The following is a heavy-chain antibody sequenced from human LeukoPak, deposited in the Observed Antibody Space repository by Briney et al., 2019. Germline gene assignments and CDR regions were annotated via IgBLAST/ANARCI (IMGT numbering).Heavy chain of an antibody. V-gene: IGHV1-69*04. Sequence: GSSVTVSCKASGGTFSSYAISWVRQAPGQGPEWMGRIIPILCIANYAQKFQGRGTITADKSPSTPYMELRSLRSDDTAVYYCARSAVLRYFDWLPTGHWFDPWGQGTRVTGSS. CDR3: ARSAVLRYFDWLPTGHWFDP. J-gene: IGHJ5*02. D-gene: IGHD3-9*01. CDR1: GGTFSSYA. CDR2: IIPILCIA.